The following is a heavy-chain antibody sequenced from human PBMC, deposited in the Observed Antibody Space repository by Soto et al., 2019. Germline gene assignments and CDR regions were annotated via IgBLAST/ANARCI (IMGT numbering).Heavy chain of an antibody. V-gene: IGHV3-11*01. CDR3: ASLQLWLRTYYYYGMDV. CDR1: GFTFSDYY. Sequence: GGSLRLSCAASGFTFSDYYMSWIRQAPGKGLEWVSYISSSGSTIYYADSVKGRFTISRDNAKNSLYLQMNSLRAEDTAVYYCASLQLWLRTYYYYGMDVWGQGTTVTVSS. D-gene: IGHD5-18*01. CDR2: ISSSGSTI. J-gene: IGHJ6*02.